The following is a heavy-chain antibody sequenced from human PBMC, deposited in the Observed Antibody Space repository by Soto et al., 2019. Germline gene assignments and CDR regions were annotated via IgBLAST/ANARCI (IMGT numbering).Heavy chain of an antibody. CDR2: MNPNSGNT. Sequence: QVQLVQSGAEVKKPGASVKVSCKASGYTFTSYDINWVRQATGQGLEWMGWMNPNSGNTGYAQKFQGRVTMTRNTSISTAYMELSSLRSEDTAVYYCASTRDYAYVWGSYRWADAFDIWGQGTMVTVSS. V-gene: IGHV1-8*01. D-gene: IGHD3-16*02. CDR1: GYTFTSYD. J-gene: IGHJ3*02. CDR3: ASTRDYAYVWGSYRWADAFDI.